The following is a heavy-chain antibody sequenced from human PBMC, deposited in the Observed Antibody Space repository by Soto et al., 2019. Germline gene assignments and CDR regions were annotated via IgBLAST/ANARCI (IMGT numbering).Heavy chain of an antibody. CDR3: ANIWSGRSSRAFDI. CDR2: ISGSGGST. D-gene: IGHD3-9*01. Sequence: EVQLLESGGDLVQPGGSLRLSCAASGFTFSSYAMSWVRQAPGKGLEWVSAISGSGGSTNYADSVKGRFTISRDNSKNTLYLQMNSLRVEDTAVYYCANIWSGRSSRAFDIWGQGTMVIVSS. CDR1: GFTFSSYA. V-gene: IGHV3-23*01. J-gene: IGHJ3*02.